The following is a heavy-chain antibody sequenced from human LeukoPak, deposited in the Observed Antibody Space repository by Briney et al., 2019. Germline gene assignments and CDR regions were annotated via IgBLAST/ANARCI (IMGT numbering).Heavy chain of an antibody. J-gene: IGHJ4*02. CDR1: GDSISSYF. Sequence: ETLSLTCTVSGDSISSYFWSWIRQPPGKGLEWIGYFYHSGNPNYNPSLKSRVTMSVDTSKNHFSLKLSSVTAADTAVYYCARHQDDFWSGYYSPFDYWGQGTLVTVSS. D-gene: IGHD3-3*01. V-gene: IGHV4-59*08. CDR3: ARHQDDFWSGYYSPFDY. CDR2: FYHSGNP.